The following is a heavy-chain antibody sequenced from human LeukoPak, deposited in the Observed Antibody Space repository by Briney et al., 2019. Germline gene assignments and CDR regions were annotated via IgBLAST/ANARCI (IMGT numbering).Heavy chain of an antibody. CDR3: ARDYGDYNYYYYYGMDV. J-gene: IGHJ6*02. D-gene: IGHD4-17*01. CDR1: GYTFTSYG. CDR2: TSAYNGNT. V-gene: IGHV1-18*01. Sequence: ASVKVSCKASGYTFTSYGISWVRQPPGQGLEWMGWTSAYNGNTNYAQKLQGRVTMTTDTSTSTAYMELRSLRSDDTAVYYCARDYGDYNYYYYYGMDVWGQGTTVTVSS.